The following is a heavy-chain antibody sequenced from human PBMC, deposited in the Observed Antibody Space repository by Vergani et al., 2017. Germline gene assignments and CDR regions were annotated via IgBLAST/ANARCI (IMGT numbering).Heavy chain of an antibody. CDR2: IHYSENT. CDR1: FDSIRNLY. D-gene: IGHD2-8*02. Sequence: QVQLQESGPGLVKSSETLSLTCSVSFDSIRNLYCNWIRQPPGKGLEWIGSIHYSENTNYNPSLKTRVTISVDTSKNQFSLTLTSVTAADTAVYYCVRRGYCAGGGCYRLWYFDYWGQGTVVTVSS. V-gene: IGHV4-59*11. J-gene: IGHJ4*02. CDR3: VRRGYCAGGGCYRLWYFDY.